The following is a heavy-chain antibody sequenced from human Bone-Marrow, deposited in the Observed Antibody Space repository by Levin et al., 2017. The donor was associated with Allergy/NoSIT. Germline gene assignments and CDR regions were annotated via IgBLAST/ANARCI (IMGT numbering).Heavy chain of an antibody. Sequence: GSLRLSCTVSGASVTRTGYYWGWVRQSPGTGLEWIGSYYYSVTTYYNPSLKSRVTISVDTSGRQFSLRLYSVSAADTAVYYCVRGNEGLAVAGPFDYWGLGTLVNVSS. V-gene: IGHV4-39*07. CDR3: VRGNEGLAVAGPFDY. J-gene: IGHJ4*02. CDR2: YYYSVTT. D-gene: IGHD6-19*01. CDR1: GASVTRTGYY.